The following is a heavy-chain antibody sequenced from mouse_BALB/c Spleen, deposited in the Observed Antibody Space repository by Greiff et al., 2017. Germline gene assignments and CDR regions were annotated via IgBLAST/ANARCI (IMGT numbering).Heavy chain of an antibody. V-gene: IGHV5-9-3*01. CDR2: ISSGGSYT. CDR1: GFTFSSYA. Sequence: VESGGGLVKPGGSLKLSCAASGFTFSSYAMSWVRQTPEKRLEWVATISSGGSYTYYPDSVKGRFTISRDNAKNTLYLQMSSLRSEDTAMYYCAREYGNYRYFDYWGQGTTLTVSS. D-gene: IGHD2-10*02. CDR3: AREYGNYRYFDY. J-gene: IGHJ2*01.